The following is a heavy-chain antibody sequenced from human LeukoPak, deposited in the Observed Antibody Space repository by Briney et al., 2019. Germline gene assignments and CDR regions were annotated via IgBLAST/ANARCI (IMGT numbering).Heavy chain of an antibody. J-gene: IGHJ5*02. V-gene: IGHV1-18*01. Sequence: ASVKVSCKASGYTFTSYGISWVRQAPGQGLEWMGWISAYNGNTNYAQKLQGRVTVTTDTSTSTAYMELRSLRSDDTAVYYCAREHYCSSTSCYSGWHNWFDPWGQGTLVTVSS. D-gene: IGHD2-2*01. CDR2: ISAYNGNT. CDR1: GYTFTSYG. CDR3: AREHYCSSTSCYSGWHNWFDP.